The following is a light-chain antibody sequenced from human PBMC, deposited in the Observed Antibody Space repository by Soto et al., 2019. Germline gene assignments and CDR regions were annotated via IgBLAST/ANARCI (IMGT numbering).Light chain of an antibody. CDR1: QSVSIH. V-gene: IGKV3-15*01. CDR2: DTS. J-gene: IGKJ5*01. CDR3: QQYSNWPPFT. Sequence: DIVLSKSSDPLSLSPGERSTLSCMASQSVSIHLAWYQQKPGQAPRLLIYDTSTRATGIPARFSGSGSGTEFTLTISSLQSEDFAVYYCQQYSNWPPFTFGQGTRLEIK.